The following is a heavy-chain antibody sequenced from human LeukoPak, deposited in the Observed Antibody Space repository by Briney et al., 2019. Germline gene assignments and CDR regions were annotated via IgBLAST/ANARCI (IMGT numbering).Heavy chain of an antibody. CDR3: ARDPASASGSYRSVDY. V-gene: IGHV3-21*01. CDR2: ISSSSSYI. J-gene: IGHJ4*02. Sequence: GGSPRLSCAASGFTFSSYSMNWVRQAPGKGLEWVSSISSSSSYIYYADSVKGRFTISRDNAKNSLYLQMNSLRAEDTAVYYCARDPASASGSYRSVDYWGQGTLVTVSS. CDR1: GFTFSSYS. D-gene: IGHD1-26*01.